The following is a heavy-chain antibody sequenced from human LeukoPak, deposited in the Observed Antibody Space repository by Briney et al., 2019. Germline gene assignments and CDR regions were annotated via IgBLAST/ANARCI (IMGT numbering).Heavy chain of an antibody. J-gene: IGHJ3*02. V-gene: IGHV3-74*01. Sequence: GGSLRLSCAASGFTFSSYWMHWVRHAPGKGLVWVSCMNTDGSTTTYADSVKGRFTVSRDNAKNTLYLQMNSLRAEDTAVYYCARAQLELPDIWGQGTMVTVSS. CDR3: ARAQLELPDI. CDR1: GFTFSSYW. CDR2: MNTDGSTT. D-gene: IGHD1-1*01.